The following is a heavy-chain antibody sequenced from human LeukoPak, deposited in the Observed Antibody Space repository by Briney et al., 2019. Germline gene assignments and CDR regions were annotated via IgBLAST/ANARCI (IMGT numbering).Heavy chain of an antibody. CDR3: ARGHSSSQFDY. CDR2: INHSGST. J-gene: IGHJ4*02. D-gene: IGHD6-6*01. V-gene: IGHV4-39*07. CDR1: GGSISSSSYY. Sequence: PSETLSLTCTVSGGSISSSSYYWGWIRQPPGKGLEWIGEINHSGSTNYNPSLKSRVTISVDTSKNQFSLKLSSVTAADTAVYYCARGHSSSQFDYWGQGTLVTVSS.